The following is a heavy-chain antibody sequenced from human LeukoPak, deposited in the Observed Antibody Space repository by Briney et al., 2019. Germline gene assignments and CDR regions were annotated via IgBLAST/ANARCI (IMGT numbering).Heavy chain of an antibody. CDR1: GFTFDDA. D-gene: IGHD4-17*01. J-gene: IGHJ6*03. CDR3: ARDATTELGTVYMDV. V-gene: IGHV3-9*01. Sequence: GGSLRLSCAASGFTFDDAMHWVRQAPGKGLEWVSGISWNSGYIAYADSVKGRFTISRDNAKNSLYLQMNSLRVEDTAVYYCARDATTELGTVYMDVWGKGTTVTISS. CDR2: ISWNSGYI.